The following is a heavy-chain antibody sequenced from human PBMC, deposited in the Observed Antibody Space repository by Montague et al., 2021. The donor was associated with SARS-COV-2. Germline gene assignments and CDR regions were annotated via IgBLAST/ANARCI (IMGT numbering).Heavy chain of an antibody. CDR3: ARAPATIFGVVKQIDY. CDR2: IYYSGST. V-gene: IGHV4-31*03. D-gene: IGHD3-3*01. Sequence: TLSLTCTVSGGPISSGGYYWSWIRQHPGKGLEWIGYIYYSGSTYYNPSLKSRVTISVDTSKNQFSLKLSSVTAADTAVYYCARAPATIFGVVKQIDYWDQGTLVTVSS. J-gene: IGHJ4*02. CDR1: GGPISSGGYY.